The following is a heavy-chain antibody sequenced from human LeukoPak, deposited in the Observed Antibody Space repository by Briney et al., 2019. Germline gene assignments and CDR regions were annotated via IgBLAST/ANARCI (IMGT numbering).Heavy chain of an antibody. V-gene: IGHV3-74*01. J-gene: IGHJ4*02. CDR1: GFTFRSYW. CDR3: ARDTSSAFDY. Sequence: GGSLRLSCAASGFTFRSYWMHWVRQVPGKGLVWDSRLNTDGSSTTYADSVKGRFTISRDNAKNTLYMQMNSLRAEDSAVYYCARDTSSAFDYWGQGTLVTVSS. CDR2: LNTDGSST. D-gene: IGHD2-2*01.